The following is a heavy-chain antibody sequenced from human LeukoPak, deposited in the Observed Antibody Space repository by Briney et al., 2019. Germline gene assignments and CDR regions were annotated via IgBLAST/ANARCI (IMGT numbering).Heavy chain of an antibody. V-gene: IGHV3-30*19. J-gene: IGHJ4*02. CDR1: GFSFRKYA. CDR2: ISYDGSNK. D-gene: IGHD2-21*02. CDR3: ARGSIVVVTAIRFDY. Sequence: GGSLRLSCSSSGFSFRKYAMHWVRQAPGKGLEWVAVISYDGSNKYYADSVKGRFTISRDNSKNTLYLQMNSLRAEDTAVYYCARGSIVVVTAIRFDYWGQGTLVTVSS.